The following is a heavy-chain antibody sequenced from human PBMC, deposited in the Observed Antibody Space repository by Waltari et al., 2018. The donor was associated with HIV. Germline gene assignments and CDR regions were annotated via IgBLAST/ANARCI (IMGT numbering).Heavy chain of an antibody. J-gene: IGHJ6*02. D-gene: IGHD3-22*01. CDR1: GFTFSSYG. CDR3: AKAPYADSSGYYYYGMDV. Sequence: GFTFSSYGMHWVRQAPGKGLEWVAVISYDGSNKYYADSVKGRFTISRDNSKNTLYLQMNSLRAEDTAVYYCAKAPYADSSGYYYYGMDVWGQGTTVTVSS. V-gene: IGHV3-30*18. CDR2: ISYDGSNK.